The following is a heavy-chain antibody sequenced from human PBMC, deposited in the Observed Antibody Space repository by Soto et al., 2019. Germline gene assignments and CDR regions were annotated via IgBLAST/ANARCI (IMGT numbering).Heavy chain of an antibody. CDR3: ARKHSLDYIRWGLDP. J-gene: IGHJ5*02. D-gene: IGHD4-4*01. Sequence: ASLKGSCKTSGYPFSENQIHWLRRATGQGLEWMGRINPKSDDTNYAQKFQGRVTMTRDTSIDTAYLELTGLTSDDTATYYCARKHSLDYIRWGLDPWGQGTLVTVSS. CDR1: GYPFSENQ. CDR2: INPKSDDT. V-gene: IGHV1-2*02.